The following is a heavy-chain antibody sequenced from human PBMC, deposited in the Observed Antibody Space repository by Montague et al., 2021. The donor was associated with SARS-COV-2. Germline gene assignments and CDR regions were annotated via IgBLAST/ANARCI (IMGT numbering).Heavy chain of an antibody. CDR3: ARDRRSWFPPYYYGMDV. CDR2: IYHSGST. Sequence: SETLSLTCVVSGGSISSSNWWSWVRQPPGKGLEWIGGIYHSGSTNYNPSLKSRVTISVDKSKNQFSLKLSSVTAADTAVYYCARDRRSWFPPYYYGMDVWGQGTTVTVSS. J-gene: IGHJ6*02. CDR1: GGSISSSNW. V-gene: IGHV4-4*02. D-gene: IGHD6-13*01.